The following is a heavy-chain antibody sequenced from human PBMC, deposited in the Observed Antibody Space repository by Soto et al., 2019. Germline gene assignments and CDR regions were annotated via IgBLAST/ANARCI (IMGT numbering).Heavy chain of an antibody. CDR3: ARDAYYDILTGYYRGPFDY. CDR2: ISYDGSNK. D-gene: IGHD3-9*01. V-gene: IGHV3-30-3*01. CDR1: GFTFSSYA. J-gene: IGHJ4*02. Sequence: GGSLRLSCAASGFTFSSYAMHWFRQAPGKGLEWVAVISYDGSNKYYADSAKGRFTISRDNSKNTLYLQMNSLRAEDTAVYYCARDAYYDILTGYYRGPFDYWGQGTLVTVSS.